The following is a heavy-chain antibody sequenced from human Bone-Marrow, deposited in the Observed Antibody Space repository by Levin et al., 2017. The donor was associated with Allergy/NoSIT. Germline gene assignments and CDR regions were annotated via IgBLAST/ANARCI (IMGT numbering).Heavy chain of an antibody. CDR3: ARDPDYYDRAFDT. V-gene: IGHV1-2*02. Sequence: ASVKVSCKASGYTFTDYYMNWVRQAPGQGLEWMGWINPNSGGTNYAQKFQGRVTMTRDTSISTAYMELSGLRSDDTAVYYCARDPDYYDRAFDTWGQGPMVTVSS. D-gene: IGHD3-22*01. CDR2: INPNSGGT. CDR1: GYTFTDYY. J-gene: IGHJ3*02.